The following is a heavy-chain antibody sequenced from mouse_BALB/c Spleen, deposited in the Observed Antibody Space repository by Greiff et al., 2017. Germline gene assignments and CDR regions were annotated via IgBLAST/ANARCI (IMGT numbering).Heavy chain of an antibody. Sequence: VNVVESGPGLVAPSQSLSITCTVSGFSLTSYDISWIRQPPGKGLEWLGVIWTGGGTNYNSAFMSRLSISKDNSKSQVFLKMNSLQTDDTAIYYCVSSGNFAYWGQGTLVTVSA. CDR2: IWTGGGT. CDR1: GFSLTSYD. D-gene: IGHD2-1*01. J-gene: IGHJ3*01. CDR3: VSSGNFAY. V-gene: IGHV2-9-2*01.